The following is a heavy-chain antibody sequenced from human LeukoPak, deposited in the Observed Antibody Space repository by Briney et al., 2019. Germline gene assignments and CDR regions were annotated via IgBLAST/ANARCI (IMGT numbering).Heavy chain of an antibody. V-gene: IGHV4-59*01. D-gene: IGHD3-22*01. Sequence: SETLSLTCTVSGGSISSYYWSWIRQPPGKGLEWIGYIYYSGSTNYNPSLKSRVTISVDTSKNQFSLKLSSVTAADTAVYYCARDRDYYDSSGHAFDIWGQGTMVTVSA. J-gene: IGHJ3*02. CDR1: GGSISSYY. CDR3: ARDRDYYDSSGHAFDI. CDR2: IYYSGST.